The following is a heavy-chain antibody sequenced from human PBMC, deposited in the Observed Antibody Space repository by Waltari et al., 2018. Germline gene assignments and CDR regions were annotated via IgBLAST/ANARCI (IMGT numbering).Heavy chain of an antibody. D-gene: IGHD5-18*01. CDR3: ARDGKKGGWGYGYDY. CDR1: GGSISSYY. CDR2: IDTSGST. J-gene: IGHJ4*02. V-gene: IGHV4-4*07. Sequence: QVQLQESGPGLVKPSETLSLTCTVSGGSISSYYWSWIRQPAGKGLAWIGRIDTSGSTNYNPPLKIRFTMPVDPSKNQFSLKLSSVTAADTAVYYCARDGKKGGWGYGYDYWGQGTLVTVSS.